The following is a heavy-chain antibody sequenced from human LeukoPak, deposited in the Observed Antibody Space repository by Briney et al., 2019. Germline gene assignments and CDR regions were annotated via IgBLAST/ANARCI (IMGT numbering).Heavy chain of an antibody. Sequence: SQTLSLTCTVSGGSISRGGYYWSWLRQPPGKGLEWIGYIYHSGSTYYNPSLKSRVTISVDRSKDQFSLKLSSVTAAGTAVYYCARTGSGRRVDWGQGTLVTVSS. CDR3: ARTGSGRRVD. D-gene: IGHD3-10*01. CDR2: IYHSGST. V-gene: IGHV4-30-2*01. J-gene: IGHJ4*02. CDR1: GGSISRGGYY.